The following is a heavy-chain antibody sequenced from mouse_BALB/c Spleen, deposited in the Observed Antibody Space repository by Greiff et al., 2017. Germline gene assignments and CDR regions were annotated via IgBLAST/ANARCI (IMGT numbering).Heavy chain of an antibody. Sequence: EVMLVESGGGLVQPKGSLKLSCAASGFTFNTYAMNWVRQAPGKGLEWVARIRSKSNNYATYYADSVKDRFTISRDDSQSMLYLQMNNLKTEDTAMYYCVRDGNYDPYAMDYWGQGTSVTVSS. V-gene: IGHV10-1*02. J-gene: IGHJ4*01. D-gene: IGHD2-1*01. CDR1: GFTFNTYA. CDR2: IRSKSNNYAT. CDR3: VRDGNYDPYAMDY.